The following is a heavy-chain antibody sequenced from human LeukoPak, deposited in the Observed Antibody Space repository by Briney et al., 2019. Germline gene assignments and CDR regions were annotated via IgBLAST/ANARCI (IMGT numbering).Heavy chain of an antibody. J-gene: IGHJ6*03. Sequence: ASVKVSCKAYGYTFTSYGISWVRQAPGQGLEWMGWISAYNGNTNYAQKLQGRVTMTTDTSTSTAYMELRSLRSDDTAVYYCAREGVSYYDYYMHVWGKGTTVTVSS. CDR2: ISAYNGNT. V-gene: IGHV1-18*01. CDR3: AREGVSYYDYYMHV. CDR1: GYTFTSYG. D-gene: IGHD2-8*01.